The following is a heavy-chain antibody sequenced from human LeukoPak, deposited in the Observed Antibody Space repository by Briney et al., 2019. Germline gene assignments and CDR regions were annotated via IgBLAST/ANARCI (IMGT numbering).Heavy chain of an antibody. J-gene: IGHJ4*02. CDR2: FDPEDGGT. Sequence: ASVKVSCKVSGYTLTELSMHWVRQAPGKGLAWMGGFDPEDGGTIYAQKFQDRVTMTEDTSTDTAYMELSSLRSEDTAVYYCATGFLWFGELFHYWGQGTLVTVSS. CDR3: ATGFLWFGELFHY. D-gene: IGHD3-10*01. CDR1: GYTLTELS. V-gene: IGHV1-24*01.